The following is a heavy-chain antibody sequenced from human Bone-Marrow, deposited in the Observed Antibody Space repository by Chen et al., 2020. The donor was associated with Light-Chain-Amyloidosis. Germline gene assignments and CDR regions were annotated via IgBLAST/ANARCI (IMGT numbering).Heavy chain of an antibody. D-gene: IGHD5-12*01. CDR2: IYPDDSDA. CDR1: GYTFPNYW. J-gene: IGHJ4*02. CDR3: ARRRDGYNFDY. Sequence: GYTFPNYWFGWVRQMPGKGLEWMGVIYPDDSDARYSPSFEGQVTISADKSITTAYLQWRSLKASDTAMYYCARRRDGYNFDYWGQGTLVTVSS. V-gene: IGHV5-51*01.